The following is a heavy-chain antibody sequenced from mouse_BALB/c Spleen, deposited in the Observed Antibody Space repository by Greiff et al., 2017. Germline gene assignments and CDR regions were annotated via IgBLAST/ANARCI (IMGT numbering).Heavy chain of an antibody. CDR1: GFTFSSYA. CDR2: ISSGGSYT. J-gene: IGHJ3*01. V-gene: IGHV5-9-4*01. D-gene: IGHD1-1*01. Sequence: EVKVVESGGGLVKPGGSLKLSCAASGFTFSSYAMSWVRQSPEKRLEWVAEISSGGSYTYYPDTVTGRFTISRDNAKNTLYLEMSSLRSEDTAMYYCARRTYYGTSPPAYWGQGTLVTVSA. CDR3: ARRTYYGTSPPAY.